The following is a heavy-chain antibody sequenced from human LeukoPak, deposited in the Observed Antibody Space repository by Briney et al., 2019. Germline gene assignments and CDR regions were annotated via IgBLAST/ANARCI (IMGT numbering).Heavy chain of an antibody. D-gene: IGHD5-24*01. CDR2: LYHSGSS. Sequence: SETLSLTCTVSGYSINSGYYWGWIRQPPGKGLEWIGSLYHSGSSYYNPSLKSRVTISVDTPKNQFSLKLSSVTAADTAVYYCARSHGGMADYYFDYWGQGTLVTVSS. CDR1: GYSINSGYY. J-gene: IGHJ4*02. V-gene: IGHV4-38-2*02. CDR3: ARSHGGMADYYFDY.